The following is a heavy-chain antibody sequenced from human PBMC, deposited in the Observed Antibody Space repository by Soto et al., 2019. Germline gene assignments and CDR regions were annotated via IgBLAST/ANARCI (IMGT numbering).Heavy chain of an antibody. CDR2: IIPISGTA. J-gene: IGHJ6*02. Sequence: QVQLVQSGAEVKKPGSSVKVSCKASGGTVSSYDISWVRQAPGQGLEWMGGIIPISGTANYAQKFQGRVTITADESTSTAYMELSSLRSEDTAVYYCARHPGGRGNYYGMDVWGQGTTVTVSS. V-gene: IGHV1-69*12. CDR3: ARHPGGRGNYYGMDV. CDR1: GGTVSSYD. D-gene: IGHD2-15*01.